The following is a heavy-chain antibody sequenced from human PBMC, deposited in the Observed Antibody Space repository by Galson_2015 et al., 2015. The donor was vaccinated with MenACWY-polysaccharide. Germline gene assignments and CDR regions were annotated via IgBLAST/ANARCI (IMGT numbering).Heavy chain of an antibody. J-gene: IGHJ4*02. CDR2: DT. D-gene: IGHD2-15*01. Sequence: DTRYSPSFQGQVTFSADKSINTAYLQWSSLRASDSAMYYCARHAKYCSGGSCHLDYWGQGTLVTVSS. CDR3: ARHAKYCSGGSCHLDY. V-gene: IGHV5-51*01.